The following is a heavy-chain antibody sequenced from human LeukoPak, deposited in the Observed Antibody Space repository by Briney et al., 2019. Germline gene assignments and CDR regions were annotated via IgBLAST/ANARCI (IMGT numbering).Heavy chain of an antibody. D-gene: IGHD3-22*01. CDR2: ISAYNGNT. Sequence: ASVKVSCKASGYTFTSDGISWVRQAPGQGLEWMGWISAYNGNTNYAQKLQGRVTMTTDTSTSTAYMELRSLRSDDTAVYYCARVLYYDSSGYPLDYWGQGTLVTVSS. J-gene: IGHJ4*02. V-gene: IGHV1-18*01. CDR1: GYTFTSDG. CDR3: ARVLYYDSSGYPLDY.